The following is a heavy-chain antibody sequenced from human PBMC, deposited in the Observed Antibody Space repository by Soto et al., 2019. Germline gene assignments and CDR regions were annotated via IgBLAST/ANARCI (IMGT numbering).Heavy chain of an antibody. D-gene: IGHD3-3*01. Sequence: SETLSLTCAVYGGSFSGYYWSWIRQPPGTGLEWIGEINHSGSTNYNPSLKSRVTISVDTSKNQFSLKLSSVTAADTAVYYCARLGFWSGYGLYYYYGMDVWGQGTTVTVS. CDR2: INHSGST. CDR1: GGSFSGYY. J-gene: IGHJ6*02. CDR3: ARLGFWSGYGLYYYYGMDV. V-gene: IGHV4-34*01.